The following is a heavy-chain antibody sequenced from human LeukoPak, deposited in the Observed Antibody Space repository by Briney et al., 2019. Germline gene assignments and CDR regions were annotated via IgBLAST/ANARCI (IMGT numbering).Heavy chain of an antibody. CDR2: ISSSSSYI. CDR3: ARDFTYYDILTGSQEGYYYYYGMDV. CDR1: GFTFSSYS. V-gene: IGHV3-21*01. J-gene: IGHJ6*04. Sequence: GGSLRLSSAASGFTFSSYSMNWVRQAPGKGLEWVSSISSSSSYIYYADSVKGRFTISRDNAKNSLYLQMNSLRAEDTAVYYCARDFTYYDILTGSQEGYYYYYGMDVWGKGTTVTVPS. D-gene: IGHD3-9*01.